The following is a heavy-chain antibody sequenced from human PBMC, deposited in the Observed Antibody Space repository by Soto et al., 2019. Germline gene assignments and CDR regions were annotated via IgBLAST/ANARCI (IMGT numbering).Heavy chain of an antibody. CDR1: GFTFSTYA. CDR2: VRDGGSDA. D-gene: IGHD1-1*01. V-gene: IGHV3-23*01. J-gene: IGHJ4*02. CDR3: AKDFVNEEVDY. Sequence: PGGSLRISCAASGFTFSTYAMSWVRQPPGKGLEWVSIVRDGGSDACYADAVKGRFAISRDNSKNTLYLQMKSLTAEDTAVYYCAKDFVNEEVDYWGQGTPVTVS.